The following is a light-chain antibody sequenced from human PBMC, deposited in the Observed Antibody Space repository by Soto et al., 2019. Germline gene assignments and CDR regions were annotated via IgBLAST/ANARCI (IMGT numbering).Light chain of an antibody. CDR2: KAS. J-gene: IGKJ1*01. CDR1: QSISSW. CDR3: QQYERDVGT. Sequence: DIQMTQSPSILSAIVGDRVTIACRASQSISSWLAWYQQKPGQAPKLLIYKASTLESWVPSRFSGSGSGTEFTLTINSLQPDDFATYSCQQYERDVGTFGQGTKVDI. V-gene: IGKV1-5*03.